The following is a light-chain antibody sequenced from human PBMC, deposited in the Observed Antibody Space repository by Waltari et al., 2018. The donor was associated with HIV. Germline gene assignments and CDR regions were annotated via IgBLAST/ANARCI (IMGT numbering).Light chain of an antibody. J-gene: IGKJ4*01. CDR2: DAS. CDR1: QDISNY. Sequence: DLQMTQSPSSLSASVGDRVTITCQASQDISNYLNWYQQKAGKAPKLLIYDASNLAAGVPSRFTGSGSGTDFTFTISSLQPEDIATYYCQQYDHFSLTFGGGTKVEIK. V-gene: IGKV1-33*01. CDR3: QQYDHFSLT.